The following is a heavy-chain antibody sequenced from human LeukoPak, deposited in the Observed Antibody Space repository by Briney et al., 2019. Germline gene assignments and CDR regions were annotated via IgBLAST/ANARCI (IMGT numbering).Heavy chain of an antibody. D-gene: IGHD5/OR15-5a*01. J-gene: IGHJ4*02. CDR3: AVSFDY. Sequence: GGSLRLSCAASGVTFSSYSMNWVRQAPGKGLEWVSYISSSSTTTNYADSVKGRFTISRDNAKNSLYLQMNRLSAEDTAVYYCAVSFDYWGQGTLVTVSS. CDR2: ISSSSTTT. V-gene: IGHV3-48*01. CDR1: GVTFSSYS.